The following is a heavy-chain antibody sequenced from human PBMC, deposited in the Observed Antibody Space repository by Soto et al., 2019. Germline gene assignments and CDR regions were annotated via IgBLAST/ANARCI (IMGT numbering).Heavy chain of an antibody. CDR1: GGSFSGYY. Sequence: PSETLSLTCAVYGGSFSGYYWSWIRQPPGKGLEWIGEINHSVSTNYNPSLKSRVTISVDTSKNQFSLKLSSVTAADTAVYYCASRRWLQLPFDYWGQGTLVTVSS. V-gene: IGHV4-34*01. CDR3: ASRRWLQLPFDY. J-gene: IGHJ4*02. D-gene: IGHD5-12*01. CDR2: INHSVST.